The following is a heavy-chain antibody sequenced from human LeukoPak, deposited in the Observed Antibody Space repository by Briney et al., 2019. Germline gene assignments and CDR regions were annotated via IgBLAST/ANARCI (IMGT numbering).Heavy chain of an antibody. D-gene: IGHD5-12*01. CDR1: GFTFSNYG. CDR2: ISYDGSNK. J-gene: IGHJ4*02. CDR3: AREFLYNGYPSLDF. Sequence: PGRSLRLSCAASGFTFSNYGMHWVRQAPGKGLEWVAVISYDGSNKYYADSVKGRFTISRDNSRNTLYLQLNSLRAEDTAVYYCAREFLYNGYPSLDFWGQGTLVTVSS. V-gene: IGHV3-30*03.